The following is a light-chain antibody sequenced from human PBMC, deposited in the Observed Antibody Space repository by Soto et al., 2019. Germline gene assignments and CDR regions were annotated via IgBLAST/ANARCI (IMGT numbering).Light chain of an antibody. CDR2: DAS. CDR1: QSIGTW. CDR3: QKSDTYPLN. Sequence: DIQMTHSPSTLSASVVDRVTITCLASQSIGTWLAWYQHRPGKAPSLLIYDASTLRSGVPSRFSGSGSGTEFTLTISSLQADDFATYYCQKSDTYPLNFGQGTRLEIK. J-gene: IGKJ5*01. V-gene: IGKV1-5*01.